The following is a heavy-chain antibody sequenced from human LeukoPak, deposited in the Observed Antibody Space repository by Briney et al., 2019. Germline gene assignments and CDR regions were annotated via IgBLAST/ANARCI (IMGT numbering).Heavy chain of an antibody. V-gene: IGHV3-30*18. CDR2: ISYDGSNK. D-gene: IGHD2-15*01. CDR1: GFPSSSFG. Sequence: GGSLRLSCAASGFPSSSFGMHWVRQAQGKGLEWVPVISYDGSNKYYADSVKGRFTISRDNSRNTLYLQMNSLRAEDTAVYYCAKEQVVVAATDFFDYWGQGTLVTVSS. CDR3: AKEQVVVAATDFFDY. J-gene: IGHJ4*02.